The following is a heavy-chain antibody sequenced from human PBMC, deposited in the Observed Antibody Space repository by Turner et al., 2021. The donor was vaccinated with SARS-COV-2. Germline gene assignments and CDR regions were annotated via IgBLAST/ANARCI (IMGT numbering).Heavy chain of an antibody. CDR1: GFTFSSFG. CDR3: ARARWHYYDSSGYYPDAFDI. Sequence: EVQLVESGGGLVKPGGSLRLSCAASGFTFSSFGMNWVRQAPGKGLEWVSSISSGSTYIYYADSVKGRFTISRDNAKNSLYLQMNSLRAEDTAVYYCARARWHYYDSSGYYPDAFDIWGQGTMVTVSS. J-gene: IGHJ3*02. V-gene: IGHV3-21*01. D-gene: IGHD3-22*01. CDR2: ISSGSTYI.